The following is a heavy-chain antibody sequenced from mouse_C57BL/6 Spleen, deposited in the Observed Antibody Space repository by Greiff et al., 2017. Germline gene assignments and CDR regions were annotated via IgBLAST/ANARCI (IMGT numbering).Heavy chain of an antibody. CDR1: GYTFTDYE. Sequence: QVQLQQSGAELVRPGASVTLSCKASGYTFTDYEMHWVKQTPVHGLEWIGAIDPETGGTAYNQKFKGKAILTADKSSSTAYMELRSLTSEDSAVYYCTREDSSGYPFAYGGQGTLVTVSA. J-gene: IGHJ3*01. CDR3: TREDSSGYPFAY. V-gene: IGHV1-15*01. D-gene: IGHD3-2*02. CDR2: IDPETGGT.